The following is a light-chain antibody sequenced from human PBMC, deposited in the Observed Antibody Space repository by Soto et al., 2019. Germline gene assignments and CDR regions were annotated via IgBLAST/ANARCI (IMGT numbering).Light chain of an antibody. CDR2: RNS. CDR1: NSNIGSSY. CDR3: SSYTNSNTIEVI. J-gene: IGLJ2*01. Sequence: QSVLTQPPSASGTPGQGVTISCSGSNSNIGSSYVHWYQHLPGTAPKLLVYRNSKRPSGVSNRFSGSKSGNTASLTISGLQAEDEADYYCSSYTNSNTIEVIFGGGTKRTVL. V-gene: IGLV1-47*01.